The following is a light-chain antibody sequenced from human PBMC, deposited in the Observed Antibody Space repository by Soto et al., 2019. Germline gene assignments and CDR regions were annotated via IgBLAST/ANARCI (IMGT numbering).Light chain of an antibody. CDR2: GAS. V-gene: IGKV3-20*01. J-gene: IGKJ1*01. CDR3: QQYDNLPRT. CDR1: QSVSRSL. Sequence: EIVLTQSPGTLSLSPGERATLSCRASQSVSRSLLAWYQQKPGQAPRLLIYGASSRATGIPDRFSGSGSGTDFTLTISRLEPEDFAVYYCQQYDNLPRTFGQGTKVDIK.